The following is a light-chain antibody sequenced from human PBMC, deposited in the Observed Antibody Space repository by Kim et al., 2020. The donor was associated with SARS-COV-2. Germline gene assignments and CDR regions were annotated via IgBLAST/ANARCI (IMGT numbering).Light chain of an antibody. V-gene: IGLV1-40*01. Sequence: QRVTISCTGSSSNIGAGSDVHWYQQLPGTAPKLLIYGNIIRPSGVPDRFSGSKSGTSASLAITGLQAEDEADYYCQSYENSLRGYVFGTGTKVTVL. CDR3: QSYENSLRGYV. CDR1: SSNIGAGSD. J-gene: IGLJ1*01. CDR2: GNI.